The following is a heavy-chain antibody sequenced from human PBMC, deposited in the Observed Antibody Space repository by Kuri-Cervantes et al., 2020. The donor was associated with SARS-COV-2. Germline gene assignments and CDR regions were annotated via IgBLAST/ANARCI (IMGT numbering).Heavy chain of an antibody. Sequence: ASVKVSCKASGYTFTSYGISWVRQAPGQGLEWMGWISAYNGNTNYAQKLQGRVTITADESTSTAYMELSSLRSEDTAVYYCASQESSGWYPASFQHWGQGTLVTVSS. J-gene: IGHJ1*01. D-gene: IGHD6-19*01. V-gene: IGHV1-18*01. CDR3: ASQESSGWYPASFQH. CDR2: ISAYNGNT. CDR1: GYTFTSYG.